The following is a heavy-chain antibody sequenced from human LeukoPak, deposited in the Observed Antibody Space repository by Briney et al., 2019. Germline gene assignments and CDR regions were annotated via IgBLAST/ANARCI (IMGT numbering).Heavy chain of an antibody. D-gene: IGHD3-22*01. J-gene: IGHJ1*01. Sequence: PGGSLRLSRAASGFTFSSHWMTWVRQAPGKGLEWVANIKQDGSERYYVDSLKGRFTISRDNAKNSLYLEMNSLRVEDTAVYYCARRGDSRGYYFDWGQGTLVTVSS. V-gene: IGHV3-7*03. CDR1: GFTFSSHW. CDR3: ARRGDSRGYYFD. CDR2: IKQDGSER.